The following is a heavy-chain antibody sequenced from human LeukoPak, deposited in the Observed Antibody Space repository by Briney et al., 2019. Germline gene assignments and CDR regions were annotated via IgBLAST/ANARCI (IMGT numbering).Heavy chain of an antibody. CDR3: AKDRHIPYSSGYPGESFDY. Sequence: PGGSLRLSCAASGFTFSSYAMNWVRQAPGKGLEWVSSINNSGGRTYYADSVKGRFTISRDNSKNTLYLQMNSLRAEDTAVYYCAKDRHIPYSSGYPGESFDYWGQGTLVTVSS. J-gene: IGHJ4*02. D-gene: IGHD3-22*01. CDR1: GFTFSSYA. CDR2: INNSGGRT. V-gene: IGHV3-23*01.